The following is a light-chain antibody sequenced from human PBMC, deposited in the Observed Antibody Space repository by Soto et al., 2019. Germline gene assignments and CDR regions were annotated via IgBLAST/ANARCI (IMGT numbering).Light chain of an antibody. CDR3: AAWDDSLNAYV. CDR2: SNN. CDR1: SSSIGSNT. Sequence: QSALTQTPSASGTPGQRVTISCSGSSSSIGSNTVNWYQQLPGTAPKLLIYSNNERPSGVPDRFSGSKSGTSASLAISGLQSEDEADFYCAAWDDSLNAYVSGAGTKVTVL. V-gene: IGLV1-44*01. J-gene: IGLJ1*01.